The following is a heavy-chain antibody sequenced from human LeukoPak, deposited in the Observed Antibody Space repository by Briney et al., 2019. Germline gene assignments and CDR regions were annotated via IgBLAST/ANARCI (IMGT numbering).Heavy chain of an antibody. Sequence: ASVKVSFKASGGTFSSYAISWVRQAPGQGLGWMGGIIPIFGTANYSQKCQGRVKINTDESTSTAYVEVSSLRSEDTAVYYCARVGGGYNSFDYWGQGTLVTVYS. J-gene: IGHJ4*02. V-gene: IGHV1-69*05. CDR2: IIPIFGTA. D-gene: IGHD5-24*01. CDR1: GGTFSSYA. CDR3: ARVGGGYNSFDY.